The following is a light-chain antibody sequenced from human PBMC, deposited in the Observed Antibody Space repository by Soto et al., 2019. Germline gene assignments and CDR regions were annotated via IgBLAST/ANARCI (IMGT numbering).Light chain of an antibody. V-gene: IGLV2-14*03. Sequence: QSVLTQPASVSGSPGQSITISCTGASSDVGGYNYVSWYQHHPGKAPKLLIYDVSNRPSGISNRFSGSKSDNTASLTISGLRFEDEADYYCSSYTTSNTRQIVFGTGTKVTVL. CDR3: SSYTTSNTRQIV. CDR2: DVS. CDR1: SSDVGGYNY. J-gene: IGLJ1*01.